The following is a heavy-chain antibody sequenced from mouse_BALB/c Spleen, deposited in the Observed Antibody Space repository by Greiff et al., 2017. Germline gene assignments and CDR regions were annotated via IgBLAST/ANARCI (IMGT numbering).Heavy chain of an antibody. CDR2: ISDGGSYT. CDR3: AREGDQCYYFDY. CDR1: GFTFSDYY. V-gene: IGHV5-4*02. D-gene: IGHD2-13*01. J-gene: IGHJ2*01. Sequence: EVKLVESGGGLVKPGGSLKLSCAASGFTFSDYYMHWVRQTPEKRLEWVATISDGGSYTYYPDSVKGRFTISRDNAKNILYLQMSSLKSEDTAMYYCAREGDQCYYFDYWGQGTTLTVSS.